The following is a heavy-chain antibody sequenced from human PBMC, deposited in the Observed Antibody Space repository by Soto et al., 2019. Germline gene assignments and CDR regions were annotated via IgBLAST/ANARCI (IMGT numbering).Heavy chain of an antibody. CDR3: AHKLVPPHLFDY. Sequence: QITLKESGPPLVKPTQPLTLTCTFSGFSLSTSGVGVGWIRQPPGKALEWLALIYWDDDKRYSPSLKSRLTITKDTSKNQVVLTMTNMDPVDTATYYCAHKLVPPHLFDYWGQGTLVTVSS. CDR2: IYWDDDK. J-gene: IGHJ4*02. D-gene: IGHD6-13*01. V-gene: IGHV2-5*02. CDR1: GFSLSTSGVG.